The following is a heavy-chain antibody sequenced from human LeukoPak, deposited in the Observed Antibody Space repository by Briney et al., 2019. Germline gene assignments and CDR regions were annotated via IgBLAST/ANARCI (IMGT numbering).Heavy chain of an antibody. D-gene: IGHD1-26*01. Sequence: GGSLRLSCAASGFTFSNFAMTRVRQAPGKGLEWVSVISGSGGNTYYADSVKGRFTISRDNSKSTLYLQMSSLRAEDTAVYYCANNFRHSGSYYGFDYWGQGALVTVSS. J-gene: IGHJ4*02. CDR2: ISGSGGNT. CDR1: GFTFSNFA. V-gene: IGHV3-23*01. CDR3: ANNFRHSGSYYGFDY.